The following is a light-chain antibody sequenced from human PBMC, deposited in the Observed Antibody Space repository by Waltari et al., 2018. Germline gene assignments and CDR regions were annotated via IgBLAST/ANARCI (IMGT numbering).Light chain of an antibody. V-gene: IGKV1-NL1*01. J-gene: IGKJ4*02. Sequence: DIQMTQSPSSLSASVGDRVTITCRASQAISNSLAWYQHKPGKAPKVLLYRASTLESGVPARFSVSGTGTDYTLTISSLQPEDFATYDCQQYAATPLPFGGGTKVGVK. CDR1: QAISNS. CDR3: QQYAATPLP. CDR2: RAS.